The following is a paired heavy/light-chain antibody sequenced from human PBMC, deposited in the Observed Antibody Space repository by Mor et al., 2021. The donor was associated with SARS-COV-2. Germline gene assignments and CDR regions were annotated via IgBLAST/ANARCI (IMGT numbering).Heavy chain of an antibody. V-gene: IGHV3-72*01. CDR1: GFTFSDHF. J-gene: IGHJ4*02. CDR3: ARDPGGVSNY. CDR2: SRTKDDNFRT. Sequence: EVQLVESGGGSVQPGGSLRLSCATSGFTFSDHFMDWVRQAPGKGLEWVARSRTKDDNFRTEYAASVKGRFTISRDVSKNSLYLQMNSLKTEDTAVYYCARDPGGVSNYWGQGTLVTVSS. D-gene: IGHD1-26*01.
Light chain of an antibody. CDR3: MQMTQSPIT. V-gene: IGKV2-24*01. CDR2: EIS. J-gene: IGKJ5*01. CDR1: QSLIHFNGNTY. Sequence: IVMTQTPLSSPVTLGQPASISCKSSQSLIHFNGNTYLSWLQQRPGQPPRLLINEISNRFSGVPDRFSGSGAGTDFTLKINRVEAEDVGVYYCMQMTQSPITFGQGTRLEIK.